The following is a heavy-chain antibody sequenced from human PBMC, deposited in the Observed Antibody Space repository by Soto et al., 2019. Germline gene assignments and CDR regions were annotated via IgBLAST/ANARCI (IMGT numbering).Heavy chain of an antibody. V-gene: IGHV3-23*01. CDR3: VKDRSITIFGVVTPSPFDY. CDR1: GFTFSSYA. D-gene: IGHD3-3*01. J-gene: IGHJ4*02. CDR2: ISGSGGST. Sequence: GGSLRLSCAASGFTFSSYAMSWVRQAPGKGLEWVSAISGSGGSTYYADSVKDRFTISRDNSKNTLYLQMNSLRAEDTAVYFCVKDRSITIFGVVTPSPFDYWGEGTLVTVSS.